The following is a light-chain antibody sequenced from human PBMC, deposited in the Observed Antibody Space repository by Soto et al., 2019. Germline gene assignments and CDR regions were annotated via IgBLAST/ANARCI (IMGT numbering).Light chain of an antibody. CDR2: DAS. V-gene: IGKV3-11*01. CDR1: QSVSSY. Sequence: EIVLTQSPATLSLSPGERATLSCRASQSVSSYLAWYQQKPGQAPRLLIYDASNRATDIPARFSGSGSGTDFTLTISSLEPGDFAVYFCQQRGNWPRTFGQGTQLEIK. J-gene: IGKJ2*01. CDR3: QQRGNWPRT.